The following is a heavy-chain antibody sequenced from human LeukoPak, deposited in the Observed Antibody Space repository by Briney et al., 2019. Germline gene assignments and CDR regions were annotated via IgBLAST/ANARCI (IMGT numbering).Heavy chain of an antibody. CDR1: GFTLSSYE. V-gene: IGHV3-23*01. D-gene: IGHD2-2*02. Sequence: GGSLRLSCTVSGFTLSSYELSWIRQAPGKGLEWVSSIDYSGGSSYYADSVKGRFTISRDDSKNTLYLQLNSLRAEDTAVYYCAKGDQPLLYGGALDSWGQGTLVTVSS. CDR2: IDYSGGSS. J-gene: IGHJ4*02. CDR3: AKGDQPLLYGGALDS.